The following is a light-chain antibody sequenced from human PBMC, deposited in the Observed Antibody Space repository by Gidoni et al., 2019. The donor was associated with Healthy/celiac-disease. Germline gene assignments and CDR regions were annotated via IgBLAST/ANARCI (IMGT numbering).Light chain of an antibody. CDR1: QSVSSY. Sequence: EIVLPQSPATRSLSPGERATLSCRASQSVSSYLAWYQQKPGQAPRLLIYDASNRATGIPARFSGSGSGTDFTLTISSLEPEDFAVYYCQQRSNWPTFGQGTRLEIK. CDR2: DAS. J-gene: IGKJ5*01. CDR3: QQRSNWPT. V-gene: IGKV3-11*01.